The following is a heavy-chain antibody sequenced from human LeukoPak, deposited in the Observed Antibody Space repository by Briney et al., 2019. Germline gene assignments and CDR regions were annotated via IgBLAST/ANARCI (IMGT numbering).Heavy chain of an antibody. CDR2: ISAYNGNT. CDR1: GYTFTSYG. D-gene: IGHD3-10*01. CDR3: ARDPFVPGGYYGSGSYYNGYAFDI. J-gene: IGHJ3*02. V-gene: IGHV1-18*01. Sequence: ASVKVSCKASGYTFTSYGISWVRQAPGQGLEWMGWISAYNGNTNYAQKLQGRVTMTTDTSTSTAYMELRSLRSDDTAVYYCARDPFVPGGYYGSGSYYNGYAFDIWGQGTMVTVSS.